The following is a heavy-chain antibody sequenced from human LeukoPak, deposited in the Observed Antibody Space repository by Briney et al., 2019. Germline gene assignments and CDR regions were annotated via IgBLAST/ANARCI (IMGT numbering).Heavy chain of an antibody. D-gene: IGHD4-23*01. CDR3: ASDGGNLRRGYFDY. Sequence: GGSLRLSCAASGFTFSSYSMNWVRQAPGKGLEWVSSISSSSSYIYYADSVKGRFTISRDSAKNSLYLQMNSLRAEDTAVYYCASDGGNLRRGYFDYWGQGTLVTVSS. CDR2: ISSSSSYI. V-gene: IGHV3-21*01. J-gene: IGHJ4*02. CDR1: GFTFSSYS.